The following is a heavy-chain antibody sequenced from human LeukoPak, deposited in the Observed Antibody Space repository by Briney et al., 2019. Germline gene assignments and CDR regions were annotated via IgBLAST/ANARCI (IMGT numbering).Heavy chain of an antibody. CDR1: GYTLTELS. D-gene: IGHD3-3*01. CDR3: ATLPGFYDFWSVRDSALEDY. CDR2: FDPEDGET. J-gene: IGHJ4*02. V-gene: IGHV1-24*01. Sequence: GASVKVSCKVSGYTLTELSMHWVRQAPGKGLEWMGGFDPEDGETIYAQKFQGRVTMTEDTSTDTAYMELSSLRSEDTAVYYCATLPGFYDFWSVRDSALEDYWGQGTLVTVSS.